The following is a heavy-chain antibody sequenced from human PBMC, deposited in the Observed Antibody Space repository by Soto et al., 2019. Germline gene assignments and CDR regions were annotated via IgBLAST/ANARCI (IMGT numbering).Heavy chain of an antibody. V-gene: IGHV3-23*01. Sequence: EVQLLESGGGLVQPGGSLRLSCAASGFTFSSYAMSWVRQAPGKGLEWVSAISGRGGSTYYADSVKGRFTISRDNSKNTLYLQMNSLRAEDTAVYYCAKDARVSSIAARPFDYWGQGTLVTVSS. CDR2: ISGRGGST. CDR3: AKDARVSSIAARPFDY. J-gene: IGHJ4*02. D-gene: IGHD6-6*01. CDR1: GFTFSSYA.